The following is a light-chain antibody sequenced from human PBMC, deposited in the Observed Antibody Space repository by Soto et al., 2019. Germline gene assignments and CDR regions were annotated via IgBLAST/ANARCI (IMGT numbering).Light chain of an antibody. CDR3: QQYRSSPPYT. Sequence: EIVLTQSPGTLSLSPGERATLSCRASQSVSSSSFAWYQQKPGQPPRLLISGTSSRATGTTDRFSGSGSGTHFTLTISRLEPEDFAVSYCQQYRSSPPYTFGEGTKLEIK. J-gene: IGKJ2*01. CDR1: QSVSSSS. V-gene: IGKV3-20*01. CDR2: GTS.